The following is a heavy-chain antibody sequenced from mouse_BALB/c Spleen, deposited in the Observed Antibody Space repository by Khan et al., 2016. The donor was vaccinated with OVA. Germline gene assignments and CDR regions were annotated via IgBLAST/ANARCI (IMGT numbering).Heavy chain of an antibody. V-gene: IGHV3-8*02. Sequence: EVQLQESGPSLVKPSQTLSLTCSVTGDSITSSYWSWIRKFPGNKLEYMGYMIYTGYTYYNPSLKSRISITRHTSKNQYYLQLNSVTTEDTATYYCARSTYRYAFAYWGQGTLVTVSA. CDR2: MIYTGYT. CDR1: GDSITSSY. CDR3: ARSTYRYAFAY. D-gene: IGHD2-14*01. J-gene: IGHJ3*01.